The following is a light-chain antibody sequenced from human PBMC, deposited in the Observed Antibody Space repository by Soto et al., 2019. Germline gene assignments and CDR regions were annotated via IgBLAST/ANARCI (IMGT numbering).Light chain of an antibody. CDR2: DAS. V-gene: IGKV3-11*01. CDR3: QQRSNWLYT. CDR1: QSVSSY. J-gene: IGKJ2*01. Sequence: EIVLTQSPATLSLSPGERATLSCRASQSVSSYFAWYQQKPGQAPRLLIYDASNRATGIPARFSGSGSGTDFTLTISSLEPEDFAVYYCQQRSNWLYTFGQGTKLEIK.